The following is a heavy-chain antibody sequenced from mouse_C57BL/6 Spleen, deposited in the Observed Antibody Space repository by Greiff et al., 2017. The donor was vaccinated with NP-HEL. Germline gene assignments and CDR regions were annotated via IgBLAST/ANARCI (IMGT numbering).Heavy chain of an antibody. V-gene: IGHV5-17*01. Sequence: EVQLVESGGGLVKPGGSLKLSCAASGFTFSDYGMHWVRQAPEQGLEWVAYISSGSGTTYYADKVKGRFTISRDNAKNTLFLQMTSLRSEDTAMYYCARPDGSSPFAYWGQGTLVTVSA. CDR2: ISSGSGTT. CDR3: ARPDGSSPFAY. CDR1: GFTFSDYG. D-gene: IGHD1-1*01. J-gene: IGHJ3*01.